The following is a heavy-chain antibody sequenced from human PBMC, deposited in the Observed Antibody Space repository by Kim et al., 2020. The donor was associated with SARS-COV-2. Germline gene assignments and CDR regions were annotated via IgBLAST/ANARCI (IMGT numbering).Heavy chain of an antibody. D-gene: IGHD1-1*01. Sequence: GGSLRLSCAASGFTLSDYAVSWVRQAPGKGLEWISAIAGYAGDKNYADSVKGRLTVSRDNSKNTLYLQISSLRAEDTAIYYCAKVTYIRGPVDSCVQGT. V-gene: IGHV3-23*01. CDR2: IAGYAGDK. J-gene: IGHJ4*02. CDR3: AKVTYIRGPVDS. CDR1: GFTLSDYA.